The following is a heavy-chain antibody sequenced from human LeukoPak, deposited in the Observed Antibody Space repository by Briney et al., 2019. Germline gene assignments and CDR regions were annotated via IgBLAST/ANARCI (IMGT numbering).Heavy chain of an antibody. CDR2: ISAYNGNT. V-gene: IGHV1-18*01. D-gene: IGHD3-16*02. Sequence: GASVKVSCRASGYTFTSYGISWVRQAPGQGLEWMGWISAYNGNTNYAQKLQGRATMTTGTSTSTAYMELRSLRSDDTAVYYCARDGWDYVWGSYRPFDYWGQGTLVTVSS. CDR3: ARDGWDYVWGSYRPFDY. J-gene: IGHJ4*02. CDR1: GYTFTSYG.